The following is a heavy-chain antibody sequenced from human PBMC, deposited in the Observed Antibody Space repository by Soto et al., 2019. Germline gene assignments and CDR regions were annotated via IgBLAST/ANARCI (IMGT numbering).Heavy chain of an antibody. V-gene: IGHV3-30*03. J-gene: IGHJ4*02. Sequence: QVQLVESGGGVVQPGRSLRLSCAASGFTFSSYGMHWVRQAPGKGLEWVAVISYDGSNKYYADSVKGRFTISRDNSKNTLYLQMNSLRAEDTAVYYCATPGRDGRTFDYWGQGTLVTVSS. CDR3: ATPGRDGRTFDY. CDR1: GFTFSSYG. CDR2: ISYDGSNK.